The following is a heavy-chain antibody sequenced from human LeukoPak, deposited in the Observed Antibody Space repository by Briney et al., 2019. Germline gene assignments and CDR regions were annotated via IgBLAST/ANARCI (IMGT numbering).Heavy chain of an antibody. V-gene: IGHV3-9*01. D-gene: IGHD2-15*01. CDR2: ISWNSGSI. CDR1: GFTFDDYA. CDR3: AKDYCSGGSCYSFDY. Sequence: PGGSPRLSCAASGFTFDDYAMHWVRQAPGKGLEWVSGISWNSGSIGYADSVKGRFTISRDNAKNSLYLQMNSLRAEDTALYYCAKDYCSGGSCYSFDYWGQGTLVTVSS. J-gene: IGHJ4*02.